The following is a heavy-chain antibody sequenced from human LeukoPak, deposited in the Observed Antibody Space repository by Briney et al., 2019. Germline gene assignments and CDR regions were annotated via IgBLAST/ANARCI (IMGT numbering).Heavy chain of an antibody. V-gene: IGHV4-59*01. CDR1: GGSISSYY. CDR2: IYYSGST. Sequence: SETLSLTCTVSGGSISSYYWCWIRQSPGKGLEWIGYIYYSGSTNYNPSLKSRVTISVDTSKNQFSLKLSSVTAADTAVYYCARESAAVVNWFDPWGQGTLVTVSS. CDR3: ARESAAVVNWFDP. J-gene: IGHJ5*02. D-gene: IGHD6-13*01.